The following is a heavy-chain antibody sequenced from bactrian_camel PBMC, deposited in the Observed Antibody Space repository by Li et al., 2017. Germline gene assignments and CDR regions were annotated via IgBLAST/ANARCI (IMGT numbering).Heavy chain of an antibody. D-gene: IGHD6*01. V-gene: IGHV3-2*01. CDR1: GFTFRNYY. J-gene: IGHJ6*01. CDR3: ATAHGGSRYLVLWAEFGY. CDR2: IWSDGTHT. Sequence: HVQLVESGGGLVQPGGSLSVSCTASGFTFRNYYMSWVRRSPGKGLEWVSGIWSDGTHTDYADSVKGRFTISRDNAKNTLYLQMNTLKSEDTALYYCATAHGGSRYLVLWAEFGYWGQGTQVTVS.